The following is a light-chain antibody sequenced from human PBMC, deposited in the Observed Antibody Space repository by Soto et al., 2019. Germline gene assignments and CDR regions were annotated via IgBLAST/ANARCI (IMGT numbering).Light chain of an antibody. Sequence: QSVLTQPPSVSESPSQSITISCTGTSSDVGGYNYVSWYQQHPGKAPKLMIYDVSNRPSGVSNRFSGSKSGNTASLTISGLQAEDEADYYCSSYTSSSTFYVFGTGTKVTVL. V-gene: IGLV2-14*01. J-gene: IGLJ1*01. CDR3: SSYTSSSTFYV. CDR2: DVS. CDR1: SSDVGGYNY.